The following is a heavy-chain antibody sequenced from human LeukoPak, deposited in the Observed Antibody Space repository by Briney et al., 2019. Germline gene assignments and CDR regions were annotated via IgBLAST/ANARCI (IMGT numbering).Heavy chain of an antibody. J-gene: IGHJ4*02. CDR1: GYTFTSYY. Sequence: ASVKVSCKASGYTFTSYYMHWVRQAPGQGLEWMGIINPSGGSTSYAQKFQGRVTMTRDTSTSTVYMELSSLRSEDTAVYYCARGPKTGYRSGYLGHWGQGTLVTVSS. V-gene: IGHV1-46*01. CDR2: INPSGGST. D-gene: IGHD6-19*01. CDR3: ARGPKTGYRSGYLGH.